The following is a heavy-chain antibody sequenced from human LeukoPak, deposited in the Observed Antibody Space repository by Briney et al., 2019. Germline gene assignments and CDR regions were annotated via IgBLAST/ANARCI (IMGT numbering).Heavy chain of an antibody. V-gene: IGHV1-18*01. Sequence: ASVKVSCKASGYTFTSYGISWVRQAPGQGLEWMGWISAYNGNTNYTQKLQGRVTMTTDTSTSTAYMELRSLRSDDTAVYYCARDLARIIPAATTFDSWGQGTLVTVSS. J-gene: IGHJ4*02. CDR1: GYTFTSYG. CDR3: ARDLARIIPAATTFDS. CDR2: ISAYNGNT. D-gene: IGHD2-2*01.